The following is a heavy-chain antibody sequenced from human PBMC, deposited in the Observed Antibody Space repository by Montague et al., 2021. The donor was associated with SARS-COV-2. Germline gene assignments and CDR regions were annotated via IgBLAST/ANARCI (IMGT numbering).Heavy chain of an antibody. CDR1: GGSISGYC. Sequence: SETLSLTCSVSGGSISGYCWIWIRQSPGKGLEWVGYIYYTGGTNYNPSLESRVTISLDTSKNQFSLRLSSGTPADTAVYYCARDWAVLTRDGYNYGWFDPGGPGTLVTVSS. CDR2: IYYTGGT. V-gene: IGHV4-59*01. CDR3: ARDWAVLTRDGYNYGWFDP. J-gene: IGHJ5*02. D-gene: IGHD5-24*01.